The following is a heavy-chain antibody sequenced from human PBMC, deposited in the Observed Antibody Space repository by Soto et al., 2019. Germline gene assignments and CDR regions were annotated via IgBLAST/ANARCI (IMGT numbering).Heavy chain of an antibody. CDR1: GFTFSTYS. Sequence: PGGSLRLSCVGSGFTFSTYSMNWVRQAPGKGLEWIAFISSSGSTITYADSAKGRFTISRENAKNSVYLQMNSLRDEDTALYYCAKLPLLRVVDNWFAPRGQGTQVTVSS. D-gene: IGHD2-21*01. J-gene: IGHJ5*02. CDR2: ISSSGSTI. V-gene: IGHV3-48*02. CDR3: AKLPLLRVVDNWFAP.